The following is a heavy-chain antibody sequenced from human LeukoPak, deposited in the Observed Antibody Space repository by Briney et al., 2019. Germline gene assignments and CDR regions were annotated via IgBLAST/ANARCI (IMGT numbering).Heavy chain of an antibody. CDR1: GGSISSSSYY. D-gene: IGHD6-6*01. CDR3: ARVGSSVFDY. V-gene: IGHV4-39*07. J-gene: IGHJ4*02. Sequence: SETLSLTCTVSGGSISSSSYYWGWIRQPPGKGLEWIGSIYYSGSTNYNPSLKSRVTISVDTSKNQFSLKLSSVTAADTAVYYCARVGSSVFDYWGQGTLVTVSS. CDR2: IYYSGST.